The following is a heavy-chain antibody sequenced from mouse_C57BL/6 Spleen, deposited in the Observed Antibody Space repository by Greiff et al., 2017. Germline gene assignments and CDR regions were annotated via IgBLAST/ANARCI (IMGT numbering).Heavy chain of an antibody. CDR2: IDPTSGGT. Sequence: VQLQQPGAELVKPGASVKLSCKASGYTFTSYWMHWVKQRPGRGLEWIGRIDPTSGGTKYNEKFKSKATLTVDKPSSTAYMQLSSLTSEDSAVXYCARSTAQATCAMDYWGQGTSVTVSS. CDR3: ARSTAQATCAMDY. V-gene: IGHV1-72*01. CDR1: GYTFTSYW. J-gene: IGHJ4*01. D-gene: IGHD3-2*02.